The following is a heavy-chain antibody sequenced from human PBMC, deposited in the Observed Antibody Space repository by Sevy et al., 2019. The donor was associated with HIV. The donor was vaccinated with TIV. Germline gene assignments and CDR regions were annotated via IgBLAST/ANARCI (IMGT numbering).Heavy chain of an antibody. Sequence: SETLSLTCTVSGGSISSSSYYWGWIRQPLGKGLEWIGSIYYSGSTYYNPSLKSRVTISVDTSKNQFSLKLSSVTAADTAVYYCARQGRDGTDFDYWGQGTLVTVSS. CDR3: ARQGRDGTDFDY. CDR2: IYYSGST. CDR1: GGSISSSSYY. V-gene: IGHV4-39*01. J-gene: IGHJ4*02. D-gene: IGHD1-26*01.